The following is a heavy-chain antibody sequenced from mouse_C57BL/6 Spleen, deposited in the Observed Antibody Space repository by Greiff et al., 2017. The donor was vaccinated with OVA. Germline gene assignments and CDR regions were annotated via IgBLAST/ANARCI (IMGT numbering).Heavy chain of an antibody. CDR2: INPNNGGT. V-gene: IGHV1-18*01. CDR3: ARHGDEGYAMDY. Sequence: EVQLQQSGPELVKPGASVKLPCKASGYTFTDYNMDWVKQSHGKGLEWIGDINPNNGGTYYNQKFKGKATLTVDKSSSTAYMELRSLTSEDTAVYYCARHGDEGYAMDYWGQGTSVTVSS. CDR1: GYTFTDYN. J-gene: IGHJ4*01. D-gene: IGHD3-3*01.